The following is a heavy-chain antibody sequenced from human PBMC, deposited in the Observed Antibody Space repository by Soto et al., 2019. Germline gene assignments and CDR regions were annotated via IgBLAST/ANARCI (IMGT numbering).Heavy chain of an antibody. CDR1: SGSISSSNW. CDR3: ARGPTADYTYYYYYYYMDV. J-gene: IGHJ6*03. CDR2: IYHSGST. Sequence: SETLSLTCAVSSGSISSSNWWSWVRQPPGKGLEWIGEIYHSGSTNYNPSLKSRVTISVDKSKNQFSLKLSSVTAADTAVYYCARGPTADYTYYYYYYYMDVWGKGTTVTVSS. V-gene: IGHV4-4*02. D-gene: IGHD4-4*01.